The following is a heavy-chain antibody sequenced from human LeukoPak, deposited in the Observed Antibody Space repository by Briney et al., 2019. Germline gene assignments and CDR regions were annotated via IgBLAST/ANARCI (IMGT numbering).Heavy chain of an antibody. J-gene: IGHJ5*02. Sequence: XGGIIPIFGTANYAQKFQGRVTITADESTSTAYMELSSLRSEDTAVYYCARNSDFWSGYYSAWGQGTLVTVSS. CDR2: IIPIFGTA. CDR3: ARNSDFWSGYYSA. V-gene: IGHV1-69*01. D-gene: IGHD3-3*01.